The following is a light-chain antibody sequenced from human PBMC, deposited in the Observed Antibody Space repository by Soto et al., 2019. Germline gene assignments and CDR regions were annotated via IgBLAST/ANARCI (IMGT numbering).Light chain of an antibody. V-gene: IGLV1-40*01. CDR3: HSYDSSLSGVV. Sequence: QAVVTQPPSVSGAPGQRVTLSCTGSSSNIGAGYDVHWYQQLPGTAPKLFIYANTNRPSGVPDRFSGSKSGTSASLAITGLQAEDEADYYCHSYDSSLSGVVFGGGTKLTVL. CDR2: ANT. CDR1: SSNIGAGYD. J-gene: IGLJ2*01.